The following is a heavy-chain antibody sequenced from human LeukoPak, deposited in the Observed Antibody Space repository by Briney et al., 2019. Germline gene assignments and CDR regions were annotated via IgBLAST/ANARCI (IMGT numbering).Heavy chain of an antibody. CDR2: IYRSGST. V-gene: IGHV4-4*02. J-gene: IGHJ3*02. CDR3: ARDVQYYGSGSGAFDI. CDR1: GGSISSSNW. D-gene: IGHD3-10*01. Sequence: SETLSLTCAVSGGSISSSNWWSWVRQPPGKGLEWIGEIYRSGSTNYNPSLKSRVTISVDKSKNQFSLKLSSVTAADTAVYYCARDVQYYGSGSGAFDIWGQGTMVTVSS.